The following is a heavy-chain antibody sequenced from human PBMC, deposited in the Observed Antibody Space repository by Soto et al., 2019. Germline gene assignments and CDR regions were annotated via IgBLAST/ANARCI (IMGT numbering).Heavy chain of an antibody. J-gene: IGHJ5*02. CDR1: GFTFSGSA. CDR2: IRSKANSYAT. D-gene: IGHD4-17*01. CDR3: TRPENDYGGPNWFDP. V-gene: IGHV3-73*01. Sequence: EVQLVESGGGLVQPGGSLKLSCAASGFTFSGSAMHWVRQASGKGLEWVGRIRSKANSYATAYAASVKGRFTISRDDSXXTAYLQMNSLKTEDTAVYYCTRPENDYGGPNWFDPWGQGTLVTVSS.